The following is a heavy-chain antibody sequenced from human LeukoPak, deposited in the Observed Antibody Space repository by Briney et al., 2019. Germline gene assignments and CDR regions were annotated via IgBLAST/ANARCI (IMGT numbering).Heavy chain of an antibody. CDR2: IIPIFGTA. Sequence: SVRVSCKASGGTFSSYAISWVRQAPGQGLEWMGGIIPIFGTANYAQKFQGRVTITADESTSTAYMELSSLRSEDTAVYYCARVARYGSGSYPFDCWGQGTLVTVSS. V-gene: IGHV1-69*13. CDR3: ARVARYGSGSYPFDC. J-gene: IGHJ4*02. CDR1: GGTFSSYA. D-gene: IGHD3-10*01.